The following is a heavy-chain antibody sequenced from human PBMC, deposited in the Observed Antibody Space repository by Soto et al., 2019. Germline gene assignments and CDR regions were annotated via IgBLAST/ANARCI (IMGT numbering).Heavy chain of an antibody. CDR1: GGSISSVGYY. CDR3: ARVTVTRFWYFYX. J-gene: IGHJ2*01. CDR2: IYYSGST. V-gene: IGHV4-31*03. D-gene: IGHD4-17*01. Sequence: TLSLTCTVSGGSISSVGYYWSWIRQHPGKGMELIGYIYYSGSTYYNPSLKSRVTISVDTSKNQFSLKLSSVTAADTAVYYCARVTVTRFWYFYXWGRGTRVTVSX.